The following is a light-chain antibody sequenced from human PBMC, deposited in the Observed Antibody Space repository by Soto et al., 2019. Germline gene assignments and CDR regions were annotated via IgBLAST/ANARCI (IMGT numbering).Light chain of an antibody. V-gene: IGKV1-39*01. J-gene: IGKJ3*01. CDR3: QQSYSTLFT. CDR1: QSIVTY. Sequence: DIQMTQSPSSLSAVVGDRVTITCRASQSIVTYLNWYLQKPGKAPKLLIYAASSLQSGVPSRFSGSGSGTDFTLTISSLQPEDFATYYCQQSYSTLFTFGPGSKVDNK. CDR2: AAS.